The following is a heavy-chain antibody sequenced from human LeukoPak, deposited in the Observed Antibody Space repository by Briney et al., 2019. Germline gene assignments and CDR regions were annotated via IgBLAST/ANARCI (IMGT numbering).Heavy chain of an antibody. D-gene: IGHD2-15*01. CDR2: IIPILGIA. CDR3: ARDPGYCSDGSCYFDWYFDL. V-gene: IGHV1-69*04. CDR1: GGTFSSYA. Sequence: SVKVSCKASGGTFSSYAISWVRQAPGQGLEWMGRIIPILGIANYAQKFQGRVTITADKSTSTAYMELSSLRSEDTAVYYCARDPGYCSDGSCYFDWYFDLWGRGTLVTVSS. J-gene: IGHJ2*01.